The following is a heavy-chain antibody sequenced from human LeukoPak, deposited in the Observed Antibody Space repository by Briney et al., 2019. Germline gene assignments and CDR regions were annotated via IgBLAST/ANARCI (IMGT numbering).Heavy chain of an antibody. D-gene: IGHD3-10*01. Sequence: GGSLRLSCAASGFTFSRYGMHWVRQAPGKRLEWVAFIRYDGSNKYYADSVKGRFTISRDNSKNTLYLQMNSLRAEDTAVYYCAKDDWSRGVIEDYWGQGTLVTVSS. J-gene: IGHJ4*02. CDR2: IRYDGSNK. CDR1: GFTFSRYG. V-gene: IGHV3-30*02. CDR3: AKDDWSRGVIEDY.